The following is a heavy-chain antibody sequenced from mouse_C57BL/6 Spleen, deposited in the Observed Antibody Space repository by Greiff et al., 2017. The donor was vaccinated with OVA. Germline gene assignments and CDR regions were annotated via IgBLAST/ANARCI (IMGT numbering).Heavy chain of an antibody. Sequence: EVKVEESGGGLVKPGGSLKLSCAASGFTFSSYAMSWVRQTPEKRLEWVATISDGGSYTYYPDNVKGRFTISRDNAKNNLYLQMSHLKSEDTAMYYCARDKDGNDGDWYFDVWGTGTTVTVSS. CDR1: GFTFSSYA. CDR2: ISDGGSYT. CDR3: ARDKDGNDGDWYFDV. J-gene: IGHJ1*03. V-gene: IGHV5-4*01. D-gene: IGHD2-2*01.